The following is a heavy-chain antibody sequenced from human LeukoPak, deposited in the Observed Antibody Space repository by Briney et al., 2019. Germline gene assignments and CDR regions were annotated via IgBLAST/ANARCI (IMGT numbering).Heavy chain of an antibody. CDR2: TNAGNGNT. Sequence: ASVKVSCKTSGYTFTSYGMHWVRQAPGQGLEWMGWTNAGNGNTKYSQKFQGRVTITRDTSASTAYMELSSLRSEDTAVYYCARDLYYFDYWGQGTLVTVSS. V-gene: IGHV1-3*01. J-gene: IGHJ4*02. CDR3: ARDLYYFDY. CDR1: GYTFTSYG.